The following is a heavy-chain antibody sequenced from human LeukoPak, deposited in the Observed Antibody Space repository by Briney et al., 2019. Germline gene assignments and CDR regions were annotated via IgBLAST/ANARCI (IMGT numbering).Heavy chain of an antibody. Sequence: ASVKVSCKASGYTFTSYGISWVRQAPGQGLEWMGWISAYNGNTNYAQKLQGRVTMTTDTSTRTAYMELRGLRSDDTAGDYCARDRIFITGTTEPWFYWGQGTLVNVSS. CDR2: ISAYNGNT. J-gene: IGHJ4*02. V-gene: IGHV1-18*01. D-gene: IGHD1-7*01. CDR1: GYTFTSYG. CDR3: ARDRIFITGTTEPWFY.